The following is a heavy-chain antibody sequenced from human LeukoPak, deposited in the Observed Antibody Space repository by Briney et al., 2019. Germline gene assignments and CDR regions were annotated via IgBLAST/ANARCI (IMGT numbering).Heavy chain of an antibody. D-gene: IGHD3-9*01. CDR1: GFTFSNYA. Sequence: GGSLRLSCAASGFTFSNYAMSWVRQAPGKGLEWVSPIVGSGGSTYYTDSVKGQFTISRDTTKTTLYLQMNSLRAEDTAVYYCAKWGDYDILTGYYDSDYWGQGTLVTVSS. J-gene: IGHJ4*02. CDR2: IVGSGGST. CDR3: AKWGDYDILTGYYDSDY. V-gene: IGHV3-23*01.